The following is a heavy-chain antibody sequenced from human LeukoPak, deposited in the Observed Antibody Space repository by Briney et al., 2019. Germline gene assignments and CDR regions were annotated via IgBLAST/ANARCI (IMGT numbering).Heavy chain of an antibody. V-gene: IGHV3-30*02. D-gene: IGHD4-17*01. CDR3: AQGADYGFKY. CDR2: LHVGGNDK. J-gene: IGHJ4*02. CDR1: GFTLSDYG. Sequence: PGGSLRLSCAASGFTLSDYGMHWVRQSPGKGLEWVAFLHVGGNDKRNAHSVKGRFTISRDSTKNTLYLQMNSLRADEDTAVYHCAQGADYGFKYWGQGTQVTVSS.